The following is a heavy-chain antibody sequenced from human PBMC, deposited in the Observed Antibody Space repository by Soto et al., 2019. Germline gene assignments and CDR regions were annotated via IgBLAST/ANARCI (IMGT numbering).Heavy chain of an antibody. D-gene: IGHD2-15*01. J-gene: IGHJ6*03. CDR2: ISSSSGNK. V-gene: IGHV3-23*01. CDR1: GFTFSSYA. CDR3: ARVLFYCSGTGGNVVYYYYMDL. Sequence: GGSLRLSCAASGFTFSSYAMSWVRQAPGKGLEWVSSISSSSGNKYYADSVKGRFTISRDNSKNTLYLQMNSLRAEDTAVCYSARVLFYCSGTGGNVVYYYYMDLWGKGTTVTVSS.